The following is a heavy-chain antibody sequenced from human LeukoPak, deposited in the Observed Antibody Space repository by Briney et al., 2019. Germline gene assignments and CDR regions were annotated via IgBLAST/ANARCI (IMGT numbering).Heavy chain of an antibody. Sequence: GESLKISCKGSGYSFTSYWIGWVRQMPGKGLEWMGIIYPGDSDTRYSPSFQGQVTISADKSISTAYLQWSSLKASDTAIYYCARHEAYSGYVGWFDPWGQGTLVTVSS. CDR2: IYPGDSDT. CDR3: ARHEAYSGYVGWFDP. CDR1: GYSFTSYW. D-gene: IGHD5-12*01. J-gene: IGHJ5*02. V-gene: IGHV5-51*01.